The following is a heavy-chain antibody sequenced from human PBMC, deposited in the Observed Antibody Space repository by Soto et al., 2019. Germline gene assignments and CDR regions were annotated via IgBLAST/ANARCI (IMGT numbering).Heavy chain of an antibody. CDR1: GYTFTSYG. CDR3: ARGGEHYYDSSGYQGGDWFDP. V-gene: IGHV1-18*01. J-gene: IGHJ5*02. Sequence: QVQLVQSGAEVKKPGASVKVSCKASGYTFTSYGISWVRQAPGQGLEWMGWISAYNGNTNYAQKLQGRVTMTSDTSTSTAYMELSSLRSDDTAVYYCARGGEHYYDSSGYQGGDWFDPWGQGTLVTVSS. D-gene: IGHD3-22*01. CDR2: ISAYNGNT.